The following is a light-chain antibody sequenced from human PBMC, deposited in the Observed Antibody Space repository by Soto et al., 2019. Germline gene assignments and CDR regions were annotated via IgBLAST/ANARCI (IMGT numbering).Light chain of an antibody. V-gene: IGKV3-15*01. CDR2: GAS. J-gene: IGKJ1*01. Sequence: EIVLTQSRGTLSVSAGERATLSCRASQSVSSSYLAWYQQKPGQAPRLLIYGASTRATGIPARFSGSGSETEFTLTISSLQSADFAVYYCQQYDSWPRTFGQGTKVDIK. CDR1: QSVSSSY. CDR3: QQYDSWPRT.